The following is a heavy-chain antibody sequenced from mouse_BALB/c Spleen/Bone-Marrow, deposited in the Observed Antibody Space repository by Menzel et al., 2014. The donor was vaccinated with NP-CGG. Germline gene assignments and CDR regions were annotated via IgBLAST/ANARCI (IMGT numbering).Heavy chain of an antibody. CDR3: ARRGYYGSSLDY. V-gene: IGHV3-2*02. CDR1: GYSITSDYA. Sequence: EVQLVESGPGLVKPSQSLSLPCTVTGYSITSDYAWNWIRQFPGNKLEWMGYISYSGSTAYNPSLSSRISITRDTSKNQFFLQLNSVTTEDTATYYCARRGYYGSSLDYWGQGTTLTVSS. J-gene: IGHJ2*01. D-gene: IGHD1-1*01. CDR2: ISYSGST.